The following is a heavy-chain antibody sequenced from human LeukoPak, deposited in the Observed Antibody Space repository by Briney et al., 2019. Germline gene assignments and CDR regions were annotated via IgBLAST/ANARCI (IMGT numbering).Heavy chain of an antibody. CDR1: GGSISSYY. D-gene: IGHD6-13*01. CDR3: ARMWFSSSWDRQFDP. V-gene: IGHV4-59*01. Sequence: SETLSLTCTVSGGSISSYYWSWIRQPPGKGLEWIGYIYYSGSTNYNPSLKSRVTISVDTSKNQFSLKLSSVTAADTAVYYCARMWFSSSWDRQFDPWGQGILVTVSS. J-gene: IGHJ5*02. CDR2: IYYSGST.